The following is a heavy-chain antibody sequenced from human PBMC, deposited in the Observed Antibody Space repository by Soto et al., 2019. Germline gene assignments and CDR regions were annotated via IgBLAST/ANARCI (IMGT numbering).Heavy chain of an antibody. CDR1: GYTFTSYG. J-gene: IGHJ4*02. CDR3: ARGRTVEYSGYDLFDY. Sequence: ASVKVSCKASGYTFTSYGVTWLRQAPGQGPEWMGWISAYNGDTNYAPKLQGRVTMTTDTSTSTAYMELRSLTSDDTAVYYCARGRTVEYSGYDLFDYWGQGTLVTVSS. V-gene: IGHV1-18*01. D-gene: IGHD5-12*01. CDR2: ISAYNGDT.